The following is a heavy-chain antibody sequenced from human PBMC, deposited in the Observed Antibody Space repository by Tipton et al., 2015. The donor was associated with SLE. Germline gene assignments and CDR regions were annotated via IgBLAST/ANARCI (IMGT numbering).Heavy chain of an antibody. D-gene: IGHD6-19*01. CDR2: INAGNGNT. CDR3: ARDEDSSGWGRY. J-gene: IGHJ4*02. V-gene: IGHV1-3*01. CDR1: GYTFTSYA. Sequence: QSGPEVKKPGASVKVSCKASGYTFTSYAMHWVRQAPGQRLEWMGWINAGNGNTKYSQKFQGRVTITRDTSASTAYMELSSLRSEDTAVYYCARDEDSSGWGRYWGQGTLVTVSS.